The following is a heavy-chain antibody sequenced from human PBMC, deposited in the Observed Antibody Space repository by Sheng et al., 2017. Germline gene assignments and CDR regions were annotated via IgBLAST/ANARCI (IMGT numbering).Heavy chain of an antibody. J-gene: IGHJ4*02. CDR3: ARGWSAYPLDY. D-gene: IGHD3-3*01. CDR1: AFTVSRFY. CDR2: IYSDGST. V-gene: IGHV3-53*01. Sequence: EVQVVESGGGLTLPGGSLRLSCTASAFTVSRFYMNWVRQAPGKGLEWVSVIYSDGSTYYADSVKGRFSISRDNSKNTVYLQMNSLRAEDTAVYYCARGWSAYPLDYWGQGTLVTVSS.